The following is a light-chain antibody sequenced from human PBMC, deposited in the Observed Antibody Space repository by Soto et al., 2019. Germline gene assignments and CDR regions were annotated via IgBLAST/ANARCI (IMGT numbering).Light chain of an antibody. CDR3: SPYTSSSTLRV. CDR2: EVS. V-gene: IGLV2-14*01. CDR1: RGDVGGYNY. J-gene: IGLJ2*01. Sequence: QSALPQPASVSGSPGQSITISCTGTRGDVGGYNYVSWYQQHPGKAPKRMIYEVSNRPSGVSNRFSGSKSGNTASLTISGLQAEDEADHYCSPYTSSSTLRVFGGGTKLTVL.